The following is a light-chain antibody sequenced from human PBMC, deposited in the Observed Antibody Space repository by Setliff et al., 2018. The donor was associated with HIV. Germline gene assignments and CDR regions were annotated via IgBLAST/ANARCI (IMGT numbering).Light chain of an antibody. CDR2: YDS. V-gene: IGLV3-21*04. J-gene: IGLJ1*01. Sequence: SYELTQQPSVSVAPGKTARITCEGNNIGSASVHWYQQKPGQAPVVVIYYDSDRPSGIPERFSGSNSGNTATLTISRVEAGDEADYYCQVWDSSSDHPFAFGTGTKVTVL. CDR3: QVWDSSSDHPFA. CDR1: NIGSAS.